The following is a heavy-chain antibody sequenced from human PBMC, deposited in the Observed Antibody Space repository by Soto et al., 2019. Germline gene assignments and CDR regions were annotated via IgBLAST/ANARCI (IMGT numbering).Heavy chain of an antibody. D-gene: IGHD3-9*01. J-gene: IGHJ5*02. CDR2: ISAYNGNT. Sequence: ASVKVSCKASGYTFTSYGISWVRQAPGQGLEWMGWISAYNGNTNYPQKLQGRVTMTTDTSTSTAYMELRSLRSDDTAVYYCARGDILTGYANWFDPWGQGTLVTVSS. CDR3: ARGDILTGYANWFDP. CDR1: GYTFTSYG. V-gene: IGHV1-18*04.